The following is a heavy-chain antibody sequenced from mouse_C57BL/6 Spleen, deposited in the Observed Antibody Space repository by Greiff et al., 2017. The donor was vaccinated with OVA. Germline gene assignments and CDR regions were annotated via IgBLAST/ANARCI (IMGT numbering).Heavy chain of an antibody. CDR1: GYSITSGYY. J-gene: IGHJ2*01. CDR2: ISYDGSN. CDR3: ARGGSSLDD. Sequence: EVQLQESGPGLVKPSQSLSLTCSVTGYSITSGYYWNWIRQFPGNKLEWMGYISYDGSNNYNPSLKNRISITRDTSKNQFFLKLNSVTTEDTATYYCARGGSSLDDWGQGTTLTVSS. V-gene: IGHV3-6*01. D-gene: IGHD1-1*01.